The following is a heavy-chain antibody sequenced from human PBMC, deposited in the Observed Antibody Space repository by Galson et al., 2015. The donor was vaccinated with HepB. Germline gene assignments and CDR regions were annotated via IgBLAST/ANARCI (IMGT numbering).Heavy chain of an antibody. V-gene: IGHV4-39*07. J-gene: IGHJ5*02. CDR3: AREKGIMSYYGSGSYSAIRPLNPGWFDP. CDR2: IYYSGST. D-gene: IGHD3-10*01. Sequence: SETLSLTCTVSGGSISSSSYYWGWIRQPPGKGLEWIGSIYYSGSTYYNPSLKSRVTISVDTSKNQFSLKLSSVTAADTAVYYCAREKGIMSYYGSGSYSAIRPLNPGWFDPWGQGTLVTVSS. CDR1: GGSISSSSYY.